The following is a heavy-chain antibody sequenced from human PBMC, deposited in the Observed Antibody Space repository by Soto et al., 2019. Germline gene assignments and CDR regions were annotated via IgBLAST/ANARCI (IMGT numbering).Heavy chain of an antibody. CDR2: ISGSGGST. CDR3: ANWGSGSYYNGPLFDY. V-gene: IGHV3-23*01. CDR1: GFTFSIYA. J-gene: IGHJ4*02. Sequence: EVQLLESGGGLVQPGGSLRLSCAASGFTFSIYAMSWVRQAPGKALEWVSAISGSGGSTYYADSLKGRFTISRDNSKNTLYLQRNSLRAEDTAVYYCANWGSGSYYNGPLFDYWGQGTLVTFCS. D-gene: IGHD3-10*01.